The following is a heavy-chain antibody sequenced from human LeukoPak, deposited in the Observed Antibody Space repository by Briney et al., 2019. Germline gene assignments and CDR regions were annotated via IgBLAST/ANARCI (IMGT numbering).Heavy chain of an antibody. J-gene: IGHJ3*02. CDR2: ISSSSSTI. CDR3: ARGPFTMIVVDDAFDI. Sequence: GGSLRLSCAASGFTFSSYSMNWVRQAPGKGLELVSYISSSSSTIYYADSVKGRFTISRDNAKNSLYLQMNSLRAEDTAVYYCARGPFTMIVVDDAFDIWGQGTMVTVSS. CDR1: GFTFSSYS. D-gene: IGHD3-22*01. V-gene: IGHV3-48*01.